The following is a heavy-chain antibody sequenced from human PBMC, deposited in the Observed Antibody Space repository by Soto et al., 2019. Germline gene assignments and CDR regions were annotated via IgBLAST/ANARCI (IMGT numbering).Heavy chain of an antibody. Sequence: GGSLRLSCVVSVFPFGANAMSWVRQAPGKGLEWVSGLSNTGRRTSYADSVKGRFNISRDNSENTVYLQMNSLRVEDTAVYYCATEMGATQGPFDNWGQGTLVTVS. CDR2: LSNTGRRT. CDR1: VFPFGANA. J-gene: IGHJ4*02. D-gene: IGHD1-26*01. V-gene: IGHV3-23*01. CDR3: ATEMGATQGPFDN.